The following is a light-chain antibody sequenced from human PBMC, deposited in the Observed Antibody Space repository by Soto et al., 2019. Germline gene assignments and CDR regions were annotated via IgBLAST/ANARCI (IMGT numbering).Light chain of an antibody. CDR3: QVWDSTSDSTLYV. Sequence: SYELIQPPSVSAAPGQRARFICGGINIGSKSVHWYQQKAGQAPVLLVYDDRGRPSGSPERFSGSNSGNTATLTISRVEAGDEADYSCQVWDSTSDSTLYVFGTGTKVTVL. CDR1: NIGSKS. V-gene: IGLV3-21*02. CDR2: DDR. J-gene: IGLJ1*01.